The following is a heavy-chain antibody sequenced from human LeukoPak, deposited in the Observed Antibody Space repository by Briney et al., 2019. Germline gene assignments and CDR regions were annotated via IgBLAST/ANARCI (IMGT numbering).Heavy chain of an antibody. CDR1: GFTFSRYS. CDR3: ARVESGYYPDY. Sequence: GGSLRLSCAASGFTFSRYSMNWVRQAPGKGLEWVSYISSSSSTIYYADSVKGRFTISRDNAKNSLYLQMNSLRAEDTAVYYCARVESGYYPDYWGQGTLVTVSS. V-gene: IGHV3-48*01. CDR2: ISSSSSTI. J-gene: IGHJ4*02. D-gene: IGHD3-3*01.